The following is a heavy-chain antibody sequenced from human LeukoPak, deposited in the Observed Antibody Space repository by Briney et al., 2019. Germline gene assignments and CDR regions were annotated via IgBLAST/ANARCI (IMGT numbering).Heavy chain of an antibody. V-gene: IGHV5-51*01. D-gene: IGHD3-16*01. Sequence: GESLKISCKGSGYSFTSYWIGWVRQMPGKGLEWMGIIYPGDSDTRYSPSFQGQVTISADKSISTAYLQWSSLKASDTAMYYCARQLGGSDHVWGSSDYFDYWGQGTLVTVSS. CDR1: GYSFTSYW. CDR2: IYPGDSDT. CDR3: ARQLGGSDHVWGSSDYFDY. J-gene: IGHJ4*02.